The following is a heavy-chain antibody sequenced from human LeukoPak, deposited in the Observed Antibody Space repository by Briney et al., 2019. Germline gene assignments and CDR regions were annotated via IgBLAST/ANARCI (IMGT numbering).Heavy chain of an antibody. D-gene: IGHD5-24*01. V-gene: IGHV3-11*04. CDR1: GFTFSDYC. CDR2: ISSSGSTI. J-gene: IGHJ4*02. Sequence: GGSLRLSCAASGFTFSDYCMSWIRQAPGKGLEWVSYISSSGSTIYYADSVKGRFTISRDNAKNSLYLQMNSLRAEDTAVYYCARASRDGYNLYIRQRIYFDYWGQGTLVTVSS. CDR3: ARASRDGYNLYIRQRIYFDY.